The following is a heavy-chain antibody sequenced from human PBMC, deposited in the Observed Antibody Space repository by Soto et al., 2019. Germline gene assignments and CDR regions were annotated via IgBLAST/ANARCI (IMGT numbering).Heavy chain of an antibody. Sequence: QVQLQQWGAGLLKPSETLSLTCAVYGGSFSGYYWSWIRQPPGKGLEWIGEINHSGSTNYNPSLKSRVTISVDTSKNQFSLKLSSVTAADTAVYYCASGYSYGVGDYYYYYGMDVSGQGTTVTVSS. D-gene: IGHD5-18*01. CDR3: ASGYSYGVGDYYYYYGMDV. CDR2: INHSGST. V-gene: IGHV4-34*01. CDR1: GGSFSGYY. J-gene: IGHJ6*02.